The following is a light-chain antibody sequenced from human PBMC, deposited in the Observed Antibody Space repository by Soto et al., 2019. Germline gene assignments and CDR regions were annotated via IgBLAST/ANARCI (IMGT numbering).Light chain of an antibody. V-gene: IGLV2-14*01. CDR2: DVT. Sequence: QSALTQPASVSGSPGQSITISCTATSSDVGAYNYVSWYQQRPGKAPKLMIYDVTNRPSGVSNRFSGSKSGNTASLTISGLQAEDEADYYCSSYTSSSTVVFGGGTKLTVL. J-gene: IGLJ2*01. CDR1: SSDVGAYNY. CDR3: SSYTSSSTVV.